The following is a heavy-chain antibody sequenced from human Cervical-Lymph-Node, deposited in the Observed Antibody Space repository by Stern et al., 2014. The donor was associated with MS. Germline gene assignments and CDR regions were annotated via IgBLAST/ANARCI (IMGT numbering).Heavy chain of an antibody. CDR1: GFSFSTYG. CDR3: ARDNDGNSRYSQFDY. V-gene: IGHV3-33*01. CDR2: IWHHGINQ. J-gene: IGHJ4*02. Sequence: QDQLVQSGGGVVQPGTSMRLSCAASGFSFSTYGMHWVRQAPGKGLEWGAVIWHHGINQYYADSVKGRFTISRDRSKNLVHLQMSSLRAEDTAMYYCARDNDGNSRYSQFDYWGQGTLVTVSS. D-gene: IGHD5-12*01.